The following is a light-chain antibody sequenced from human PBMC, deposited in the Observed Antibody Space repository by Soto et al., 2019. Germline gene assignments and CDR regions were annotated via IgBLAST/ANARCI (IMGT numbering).Light chain of an antibody. V-gene: IGLV1-51*01. CDR3: APWDSSLSAWV. CDR1: SSNIGSNL. J-gene: IGLJ3*02. CDR2: DNN. Sequence: QSVLTQPPSVSAAPGQKVTISCCGSSSNIGSNLVSWYQQPPGTAPQLLIYDNNKRPSGIPVRFSGSKSGTSASLGTTGLQTGDEADYSCAPWDSSLSAWVFGGGTKLTVL.